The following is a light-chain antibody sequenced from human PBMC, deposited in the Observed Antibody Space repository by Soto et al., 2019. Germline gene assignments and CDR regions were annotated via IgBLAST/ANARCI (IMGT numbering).Light chain of an antibody. CDR1: QSIGGF. V-gene: IGKV1-9*01. CDR3: QQLNSYPLT. CDR2: AAS. Sequence: DIQMTQSPSSLSVSVGDRVTITCRASQSIGGFLNWYQQKPGKAPKLLIYAASTLQSGVPSRFSGSGSGTDFTLTISSLQPEDFATYYCQQLNSYPLTFGGGTKVEIK. J-gene: IGKJ4*01.